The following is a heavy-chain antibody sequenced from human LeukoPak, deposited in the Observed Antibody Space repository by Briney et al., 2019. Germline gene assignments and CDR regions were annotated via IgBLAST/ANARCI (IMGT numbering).Heavy chain of an antibody. CDR2: IYYSKHT. Sequence: HSATLSLTCTVSGGSISSSSAYWGWIRQPPGKGLEWIGSIYYSKHTYYNPSLKSRVTISADTSKNQFSLTLGSVSATDTAVYYCVSPRGFSYGYFDYWGQGTLVTVSS. CDR1: GGSISSSSAY. J-gene: IGHJ4*02. V-gene: IGHV4-39*01. D-gene: IGHD5-18*01. CDR3: VSPRGFSYGYFDY.